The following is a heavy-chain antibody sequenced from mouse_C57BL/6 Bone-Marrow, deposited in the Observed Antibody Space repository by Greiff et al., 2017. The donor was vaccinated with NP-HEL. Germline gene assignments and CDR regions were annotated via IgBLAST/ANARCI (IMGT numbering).Heavy chain of an antibody. V-gene: IGHV1-52*01. CDR3: ARDYGSSRDY. D-gene: IGHD1-1*01. J-gene: IGHJ2*01. Sequence: QVQLQQPGAELVRPGSSVKLSCKASGYTFTSYWMHWVKQRPIQGLEWIGNIDPSDSETHYNQKFKDKATLTVDKSSSTAYMQLSSLTSEDSAVYYCARDYGSSRDYWGQGTTLTVSS. CDR2: IDPSDSET. CDR1: GYTFTSYW.